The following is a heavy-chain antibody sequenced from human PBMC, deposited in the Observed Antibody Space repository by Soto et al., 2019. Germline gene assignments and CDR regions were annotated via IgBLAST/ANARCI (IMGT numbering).Heavy chain of an antibody. CDR2: ISYDGNNK. CDR3: ARAGCDGGSCYTLVGLRYGMDV. CDR1: GFTFSSYA. J-gene: IGHJ6*02. D-gene: IGHD2-15*01. V-gene: IGHV3-30-3*01. Sequence: QVQLVESGGGVVQPGRSLRLSCVASGFTFSSYAIHWVRQAPGKGLEWVAVISYDGNNKYYADSVKGRFTISRDNSKNTLYLQMNSLRLEDTGVYYCARAGCDGGSCYTLVGLRYGMDVWGQGTTVAVSS.